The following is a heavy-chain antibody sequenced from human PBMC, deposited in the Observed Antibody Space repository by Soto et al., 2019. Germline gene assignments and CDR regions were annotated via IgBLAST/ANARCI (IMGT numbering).Heavy chain of an antibody. Sequence: LIRSCAASGFKFDYYAMHGVRQAPWKGLEWVSGINFNSANTAYAESVKGRFTISRDNAKNSLYLQMNSLRAEDTAFYFCAKDLRTRWILGNFDSWGQGTLVTVSS. CDR3: AKDLRTRWILGNFDS. CDR1: GFKFDYYA. V-gene: IGHV3-9*01. CDR2: INFNSANT. D-gene: IGHD1-1*01. J-gene: IGHJ4*02.